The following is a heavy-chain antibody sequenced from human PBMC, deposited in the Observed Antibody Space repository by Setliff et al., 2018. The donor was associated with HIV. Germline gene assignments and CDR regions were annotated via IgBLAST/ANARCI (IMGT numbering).Heavy chain of an antibody. Sequence: SETLSLTCTVSGGSISSRYWSWIRLPPGKGLEWIGTLYYNGNTNSNPSLKSRVTISGDTSKNLFSLKLTSVTPAGTAVYYCARESTDSSGYYRGYFDYRGQGTLVTVSS. J-gene: IGHJ4*02. V-gene: IGHV4-59*11. CDR2: LYYNGNT. CDR3: ARESTDSSGYYRGYFDY. CDR1: GGSISSRY. D-gene: IGHD6-19*01.